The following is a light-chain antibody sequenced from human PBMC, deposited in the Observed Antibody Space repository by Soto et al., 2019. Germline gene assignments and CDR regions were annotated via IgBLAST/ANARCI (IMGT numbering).Light chain of an antibody. V-gene: IGKV3-20*01. Sequence: EIVLTQSPGTLSLSPGERATLSCRASQSVDSRYLAWYQQKPGQTPRLLIYGASSRATGIPDRFSGSGSGTDFTLTISTLEPEDSAVYYCQQYGSSPPMYSFGQGTKLEIK. J-gene: IGKJ2*01. CDR2: GAS. CDR3: QQYGSSPPMYS. CDR1: QSVDSRY.